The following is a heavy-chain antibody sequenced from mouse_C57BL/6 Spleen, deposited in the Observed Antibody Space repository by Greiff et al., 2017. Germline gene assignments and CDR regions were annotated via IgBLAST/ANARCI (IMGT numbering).Heavy chain of an antibody. D-gene: IGHD2-4*01. V-gene: IGHV1-78*01. CDR3: ARPLYDYDSEAWFAY. Sequence: VKLMESDAELVKPGASVKISCKVSGYTFTDHTIHWMKQRPEQGLEWIGYIYPRDGSTKYNEKFKGNATLTADKSSSTAYMQLNSQTSEDSAVYFCARPLYDYDSEAWFAYWGQGTLVTVSA. CDR1: GYTFTDHT. J-gene: IGHJ3*01. CDR2: IYPRDGST.